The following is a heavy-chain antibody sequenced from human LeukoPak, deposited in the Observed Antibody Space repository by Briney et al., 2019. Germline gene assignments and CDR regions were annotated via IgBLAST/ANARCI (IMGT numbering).Heavy chain of an antibody. D-gene: IGHD6-19*01. Sequence: PSETLSLPCAGSGGSFIGYYWSWIRQPPGKELEWIGEINHSGSTNYNPALKRGVTISVDTSKNPFSLQLSSVTAADTAVYYCARSPRWFGGWYGGWAYYFDYWGQGTLVTVSS. CDR1: GGSFIGYY. V-gene: IGHV4-34*01. J-gene: IGHJ4*02. CDR3: ARSPRWFGGWYGGWAYYFDY. CDR2: INHSGST.